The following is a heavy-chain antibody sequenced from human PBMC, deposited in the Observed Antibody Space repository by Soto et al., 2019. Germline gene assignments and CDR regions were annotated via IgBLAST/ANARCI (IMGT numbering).Heavy chain of an antibody. D-gene: IGHD6-19*01. CDR2: INTGNGNT. CDR1: GCTFTSYA. J-gene: IGHJ6*02. Sequence: ASVKVSCKASGCTFTSYAMHWVRQAPGQRLEWMGWINTGNGNTKYSQRFQGRVTMTTDTSTSTAYMELRSLRSDDPAVYYCARKNEGYSSGWYADYYYYGMDVWGQGTTVTVSS. V-gene: IGHV1-3*04. CDR3: ARKNEGYSSGWYADYYYYGMDV.